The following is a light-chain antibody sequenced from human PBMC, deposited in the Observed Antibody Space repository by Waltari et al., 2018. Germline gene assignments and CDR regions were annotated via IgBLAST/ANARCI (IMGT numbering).Light chain of an antibody. Sequence: SSELTQDPAVSVALGQTVRITCQGDSLRSYYASWYQQKPGQAPVLVIYHKNNRPPGIPDRVSDSTSGTTASLTITGAQAEDEADYYCNSRDSSGNLVVFGGGTKLTVL. CDR1: SLRSYY. V-gene: IGLV3-19*01. CDR2: HKN. J-gene: IGLJ2*01. CDR3: NSRDSSGNLVV.